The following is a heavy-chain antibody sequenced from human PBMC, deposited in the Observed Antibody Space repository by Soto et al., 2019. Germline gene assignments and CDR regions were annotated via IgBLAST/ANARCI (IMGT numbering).Heavy chain of an antibody. J-gene: IGHJ6*02. D-gene: IGHD6-6*01. CDR2: ISGSGGST. CDR1: GFTFSSYA. V-gene: IGHV3-23*01. Sequence: GGSLRLSCAASGFTFSSYAMSWVRQAPGKGLEWVSAISGSGGSTYYADSVKGRFTISRDNSKNTLYLQMNSPRAEDTAVYYCAKEYSSSSGKVYYYGMDVWGQGTTVTVSS. CDR3: AKEYSSSSGKVYYYGMDV.